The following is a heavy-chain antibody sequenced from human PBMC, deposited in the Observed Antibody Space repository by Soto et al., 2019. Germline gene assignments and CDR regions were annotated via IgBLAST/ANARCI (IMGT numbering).Heavy chain of an antibody. CDR1: GFTYDDYD. D-gene: IGHD1-26*01. CDR3: AKGRGGSYGGDSRDY. J-gene: IGHJ4*02. CDR2: ISWNSGRT. Sequence: EVQLVESGGGLVQPGRSLRLSCAASGFTYDDYDMHWVRQAPGKGLEWVSAISWNSGRTAYADSVKGRFTISRDNAKNSLYLQMNSLRAEDTALYHCAKGRGGSYGGDSRDYWGQGTLVTVSS. V-gene: IGHV3-9*01.